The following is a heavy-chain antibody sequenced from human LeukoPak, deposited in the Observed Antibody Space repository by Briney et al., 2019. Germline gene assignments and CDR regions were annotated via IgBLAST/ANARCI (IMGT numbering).Heavy chain of an antibody. V-gene: IGHV4-4*07. CDR1: GGSISSYY. CDR3: ARGDYSSSWYEYNWFDP. J-gene: IGHJ5*02. CDR2: IYHSGTT. D-gene: IGHD6-13*01. Sequence: PSETLSLICSVSGGSISSYYWSWMRQPPGMRPEWIGSIYHSGTTHYNPSLKSRVIMSANTSKNHFSLRLSSVTAADTAVYYCARGDYSSSWYEYNWFDPWGQGTLVTVSS.